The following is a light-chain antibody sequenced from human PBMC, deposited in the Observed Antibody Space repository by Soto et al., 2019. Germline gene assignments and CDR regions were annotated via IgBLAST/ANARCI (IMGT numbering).Light chain of an antibody. CDR2: DVS. Sequence: QSALTQPASVSGSPGQSITISCTGTSSDVGGYNYVSWYQQHPGKAPKLMIYDVSNRPSGVSNRFSGSKFGNTASLTISGLQAEDEADYYCSSYTSSSTLRVFGGGTKVTVL. V-gene: IGLV2-14*01. J-gene: IGLJ2*01. CDR3: SSYTSSSTLRV. CDR1: SSDVGGYNY.